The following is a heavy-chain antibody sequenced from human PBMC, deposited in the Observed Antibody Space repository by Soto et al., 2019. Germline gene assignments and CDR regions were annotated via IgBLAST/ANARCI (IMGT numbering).Heavy chain of an antibody. D-gene: IGHD1-1*01. V-gene: IGHV3-66*01. CDR1: GFSVRSDH. J-gene: IGHJ6*02. CDR3: ARNFTVTTGDYGLDV. Sequence: EEQLVESGGGLVQPGGSRRLSCEASGFSVRSDHMTWVRQAPGRGLEWVSVLYSGGSTYYADSVQARFTVSRDNSKTTLFLQMTSLRADDTAVYFCARNFTVTTGDYGLDVWGQGTTVIVSS. CDR2: LYSGGST.